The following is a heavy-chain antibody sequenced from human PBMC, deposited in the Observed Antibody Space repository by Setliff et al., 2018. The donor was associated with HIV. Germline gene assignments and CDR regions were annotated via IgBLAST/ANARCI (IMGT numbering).Heavy chain of an antibody. D-gene: IGHD1-26*01. CDR1: GFSFSRFG. J-gene: IGHJ4*02. Sequence: GGSLRLSCAASGFSFSRFGMHWIRQAPGKGLEWISYISSSRASYTGYADSVKGRFTISRDNSKNTLYLQMNSLRAEDTAVYYCAKGGGSCCFDYWGQGTLVTSPQ. CDR2: ISSSRASYT. CDR3: AKGGGSCCFDY. V-gene: IGHV3-21*05.